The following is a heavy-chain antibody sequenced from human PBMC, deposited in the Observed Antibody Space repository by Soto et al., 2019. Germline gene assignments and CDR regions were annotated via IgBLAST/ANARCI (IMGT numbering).Heavy chain of an antibody. CDR2: IYYSGST. Sequence: PSETLSLTCTVSGGSISSYYWSWIRQPPGKGLEWIGYIYYSGSTYYNPSLKSRVTISVDTSKNQFSLKLSSVTAADTAVYYCARSFGVVIMGAFDIWGQGTMVTVSS. CDR3: ARSFGVVIMGAFDI. J-gene: IGHJ3*02. CDR1: GGSISSYY. V-gene: IGHV4-59*08. D-gene: IGHD3-3*01.